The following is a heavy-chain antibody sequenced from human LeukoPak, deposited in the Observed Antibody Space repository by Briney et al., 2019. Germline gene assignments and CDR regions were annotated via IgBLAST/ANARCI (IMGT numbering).Heavy chain of an antibody. CDR1: GYTFTNSY. Sequence: VASVTVSCKASGYTFTNSYIHWVRQAPGQVLEWMGLINPDGGNTNYAQNFQGRVTLTRDTSTSTVYMALSSLRSEDTAIYYCARIRDGYNDAYDLWGQGTVVTVPS. J-gene: IGHJ3*01. CDR2: INPDGGNT. CDR3: ARIRDGYNDAYDL. D-gene: IGHD5-24*01. V-gene: IGHV1-46*01.